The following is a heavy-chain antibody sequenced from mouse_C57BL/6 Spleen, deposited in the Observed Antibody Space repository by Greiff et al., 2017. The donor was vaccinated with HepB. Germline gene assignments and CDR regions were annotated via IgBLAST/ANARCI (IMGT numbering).Heavy chain of an antibody. CDR3: ARAFYDYDGESWEAMDY. Sequence: EVKLVESGGGLVKPGGSLKLSCAASGFTFSSYAMSWVRQTPEKRLEWVATISDGGSYTYYPDNVKGRFTISRDTTKNNLYLQMSQLTYEDTAMYYGARAFYDYDGESWEAMDYWGQGTSVTVAS. CDR2: ISDGGSYT. CDR1: GFTFSSYA. D-gene: IGHD2-4*01. V-gene: IGHV5-4*03. J-gene: IGHJ4*01.